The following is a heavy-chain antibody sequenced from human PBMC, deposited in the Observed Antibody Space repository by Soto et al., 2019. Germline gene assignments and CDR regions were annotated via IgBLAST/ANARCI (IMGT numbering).Heavy chain of an antibody. J-gene: IGHJ3*02. CDR2: IYYSGST. D-gene: IGHD3-10*01. Sequence: SETLSLTCTVSGGSISSYYWSWIRQPPGKGLEWIGYIYYSGSTNYNPSLKSRVTISVDTSKNQFSLKLSSVTAADTAVYYCARDLGMYGSDDFDIWGQGTMVTVSS. CDR3: ARDLGMYGSDDFDI. CDR1: GGSISSYY. V-gene: IGHV4-59*01.